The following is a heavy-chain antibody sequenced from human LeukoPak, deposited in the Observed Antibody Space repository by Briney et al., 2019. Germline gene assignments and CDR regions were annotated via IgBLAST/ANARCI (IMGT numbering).Heavy chain of an antibody. Sequence: SVKVSCKASGGTFSSYAISWVRQAPGQGLEWMGRIIPILGIANYAQKFQGRVTITADKSTSTAYMELSSLRSEDTAVYYCARDRPGGSGNIEGDYWGQGTLVTVSS. CDR1: GGTFSSYA. CDR3: ARDRPGGSGNIEGDY. J-gene: IGHJ4*02. CDR2: IIPILGIA. V-gene: IGHV1-69*04. D-gene: IGHD3-10*01.